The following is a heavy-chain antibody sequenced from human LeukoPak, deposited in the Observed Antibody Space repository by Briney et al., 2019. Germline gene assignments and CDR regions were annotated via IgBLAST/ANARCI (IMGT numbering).Heavy chain of an antibody. CDR1: GYTFTSYD. Sequence: ASVKVSCKASGYTFTSYDINWVRQATGQGLERMGWMNPNSGSTGYAQKFQGRVTMTRNTSISTAYMELSSLRSEDTAVYYCARQAVAGTGFDYWGQGTLVTVSS. CDR3: ARQAVAGTGFDY. CDR2: MNPNSGST. V-gene: IGHV1-8*01. J-gene: IGHJ4*02. D-gene: IGHD6-19*01.